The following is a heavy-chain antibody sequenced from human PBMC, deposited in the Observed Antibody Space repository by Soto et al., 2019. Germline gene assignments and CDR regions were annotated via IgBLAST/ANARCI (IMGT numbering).Heavy chain of an antibody. J-gene: IGHJ6*03. CDR1: GFTFSSYG. CDR2: MWYDGSNK. D-gene: IGHD2-2*01. CDR3: ARTRYCSSTSCPRTTYYYYMDV. Sequence: GGSLRLSCAASGFTFSSYGMHWVRQAPGKGLEWVAVMWYDGSNKYYADSVKGRFTISRDNSKNTLYLQMNSLRAEDTAVYYCARTRYCSSTSCPRTTYYYYMDVWGKGTTVTVSS. V-gene: IGHV3-33*01.